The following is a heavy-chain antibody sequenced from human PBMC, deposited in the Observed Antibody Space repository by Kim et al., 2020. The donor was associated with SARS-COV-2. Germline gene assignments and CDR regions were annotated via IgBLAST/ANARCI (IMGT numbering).Heavy chain of an antibody. J-gene: IGHJ6*02. V-gene: IGHV5-10-1*01. CDR2: IDTDDSYT. CDR3: ARPKTPGIAVAGYALDV. CDR1: GYSFSNYW. Sequence: GESLKISCKGSGYSFSNYWIIWVRQMPGKGLEWIGRIDTDDSYTNYSPSFEGHVTMSADKSINTAYLQWSSLKASDTAIYFCARPKTPGIAVAGYALDVWGQGTTV. D-gene: IGHD6-19*01.